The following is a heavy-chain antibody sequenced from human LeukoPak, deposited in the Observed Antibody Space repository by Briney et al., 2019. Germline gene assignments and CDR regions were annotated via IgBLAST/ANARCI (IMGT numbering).Heavy chain of an antibody. V-gene: IGHV4-34*01. D-gene: IGHD3-16*01. Sequence: PSETLSLTCALSGGSFSGNYWSWIRQAPGKGLEWIGEINYNGHTNYNPSLESRVTISIDTSKNQFALALNSVTAADTAIYFCAVLKRHYGMDVWGQGTTVLVSS. CDR1: GGSFSGNY. CDR3: AVLKRHYGMDV. J-gene: IGHJ6*02. CDR2: INYNGHT.